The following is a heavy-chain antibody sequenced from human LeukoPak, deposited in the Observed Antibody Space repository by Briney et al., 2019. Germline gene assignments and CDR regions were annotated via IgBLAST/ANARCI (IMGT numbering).Heavy chain of an antibody. CDR2: VNGNGGST. Sequence: PGGSLGLSCAASGFIFSTYAMSWVRQAPGKGLEWVSGVNGNGGSTSYADSVKGRFTIFRDNSKNTVYLQMNSLRVEDTAVYYCAKSLYGGCDYWGQGTVVTVSS. D-gene: IGHD3-16*02. J-gene: IGHJ4*02. CDR3: AKSLYGGCDY. V-gene: IGHV3-23*01. CDR1: GFIFSTYA.